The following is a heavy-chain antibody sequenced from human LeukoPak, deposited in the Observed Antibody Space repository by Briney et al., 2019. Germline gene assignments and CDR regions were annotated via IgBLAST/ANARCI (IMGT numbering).Heavy chain of an antibody. J-gene: IGHJ5*02. CDR2: INPIFGTA. Sequence: SVKVSCKASGGTFSSYGINWVRQAPGQGLEWMRGINPIFGTANYAQKFQARVTITADESTSTAYMELSSLRSDDTAVYYCARAHYYGSGSHNCFDLWGQGT. CDR1: GGTFSSYG. D-gene: IGHD3-10*01. CDR3: ARAHYYGSGSHNCFDL. V-gene: IGHV1-69*13.